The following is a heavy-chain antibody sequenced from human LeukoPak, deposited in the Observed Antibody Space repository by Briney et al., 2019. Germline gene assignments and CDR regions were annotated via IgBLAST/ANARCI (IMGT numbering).Heavy chain of an antibody. CDR3: AIRRDYYDSSGYPVYFDY. CDR1: GFTFSSYA. V-gene: IGHV3-23*01. J-gene: IGHJ4*02. CDR2: ISGSGGRT. D-gene: IGHD3-22*01. Sequence: GGSLRLSCAASGFTFSSYAMSWVRQAPGKGLEWVSAISGSGGRTYYADSVKGRFTISRDNSKNTLYLQMNSLRADDTAVYYCAIRRDYYDSSGYPVYFDYWGQGTLVTVSS.